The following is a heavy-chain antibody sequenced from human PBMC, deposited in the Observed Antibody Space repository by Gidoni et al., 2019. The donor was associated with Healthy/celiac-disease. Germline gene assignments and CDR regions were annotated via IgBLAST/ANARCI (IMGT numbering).Heavy chain of an antibody. Sequence: VQLVESGGGLVTPGGSLLLSWAASGSTFGAYYMSWIRQAPGKGLEWGSYMSSSSSYTNYADSVKGRFTISRDNAKNSLYLQMNSLRAEDTAVYYCARDYCSGGSCYFGVGYFDYWGQGTLVTVSS. CDR3: ARDYCSGGSCYFGVGYFDY. CDR2: MSSSSSYT. V-gene: IGHV3-11*06. D-gene: IGHD2-15*01. CDR1: GSTFGAYY. J-gene: IGHJ4*02.